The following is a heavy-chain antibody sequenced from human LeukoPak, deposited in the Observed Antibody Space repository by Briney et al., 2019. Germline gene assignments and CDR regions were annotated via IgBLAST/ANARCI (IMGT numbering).Heavy chain of an antibody. CDR1: GFTFSSYW. D-gene: IGHD6-19*01. Sequence: GGSLRLSCAASGFTFSSYWMHWVRQAPGKGLVWVSRINSDGSSTSYADSVKGRFTISRDNAKNTLYLQMNSLRAEDTAVYYCARASFEGGWYGGGFDYWGQGTLVTVSS. J-gene: IGHJ4*02. V-gene: IGHV3-74*01. CDR2: INSDGSST. CDR3: ARASFEGGWYGGGFDY.